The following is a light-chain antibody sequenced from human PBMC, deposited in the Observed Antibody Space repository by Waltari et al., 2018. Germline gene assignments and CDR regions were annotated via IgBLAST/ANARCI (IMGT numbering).Light chain of an antibody. CDR3: QSTESSGTYVV. CDR1: ALPKHY. V-gene: IGLV3-25*03. CDR2: KDK. Sequence: SYELTQPPSVSVSPGQTATITCSGDALPKHYAFWYRQKPGQAPALVIYKDKKRPSGLSERLSGSSSGTTVTLTISGVQAEDEADYYCQSTESSGTYVVFGGGTKLTVL. J-gene: IGLJ2*01.